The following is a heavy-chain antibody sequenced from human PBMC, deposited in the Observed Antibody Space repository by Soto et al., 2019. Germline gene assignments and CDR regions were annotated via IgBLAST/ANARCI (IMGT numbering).Heavy chain of an antibody. Sequence: EVQLLDSGGGLVQPGGSLRLSCAASGFTFSNYVMSWVRQAPGKGLEWVSAFTGGSDSTYYADSVEGRFTISRDNSKNTLYLQLNSLRAEDTAVYYCAKGSASARPYYFDFWGQGTLLTVSS. CDR3: AKGSASARPYYFDF. CDR1: GFTFSNYV. V-gene: IGHV3-23*01. J-gene: IGHJ4*02. D-gene: IGHD6-6*01. CDR2: FTGGSDST.